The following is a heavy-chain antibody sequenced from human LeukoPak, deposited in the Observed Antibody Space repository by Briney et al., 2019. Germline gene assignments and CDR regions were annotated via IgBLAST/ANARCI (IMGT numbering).Heavy chain of an antibody. Sequence: PSETLSLTCTVSGDSISSSSYYWGWIRQPPGKGLEWIGSIYYSGSTYYNPSLKSRVTISVDTSKNQFSLKLSSVTAADTAVYYCARDLRGMVDYWGQGTLVTVSS. D-gene: IGHD3-16*01. CDR3: ARDLRGMVDY. CDR1: GDSISSSSYY. J-gene: IGHJ4*02. V-gene: IGHV4-39*02. CDR2: IYYSGST.